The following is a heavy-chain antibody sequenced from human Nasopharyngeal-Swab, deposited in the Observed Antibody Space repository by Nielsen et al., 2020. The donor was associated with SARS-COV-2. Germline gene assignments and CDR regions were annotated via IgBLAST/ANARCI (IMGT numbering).Heavy chain of an antibody. CDR3: ARHWSDPGNWFDP. CDR2: IDPSDSYT. CDR1: GYSFTSYW. V-gene: IGHV5-10-1*01. J-gene: IGHJ5*02. Sequence: GESLKISCKGSGYSFTSYWISWVRQMPGKGLEWMGRIDPSDSYTNYSPSFQGHVTISADKSISTAYLQWSSLKASETAMYYCARHWSDPGNWFDPWGQGTLVTVSS.